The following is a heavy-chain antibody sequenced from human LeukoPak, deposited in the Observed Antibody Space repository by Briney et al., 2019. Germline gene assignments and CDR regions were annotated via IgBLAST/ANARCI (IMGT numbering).Heavy chain of an antibody. D-gene: IGHD2-15*01. CDR1: GLSVSNSY. Sequence: GGSLRLSCAASGLSVSNSYISWVRQAPGKGLEWVSVIYSGGTTYYADSVKGRFAISRDNSKNMLYLQMNSLRAEDTAVYYCARHLAVRSGGANWFGPWGQGTLVTVSS. CDR3: ARHLAVRSGGANWFGP. J-gene: IGHJ5*02. CDR2: IYSGGTT. V-gene: IGHV3-66*04.